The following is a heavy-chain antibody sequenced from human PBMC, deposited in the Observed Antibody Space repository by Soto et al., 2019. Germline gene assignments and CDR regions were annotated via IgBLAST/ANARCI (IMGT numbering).Heavy chain of an antibody. Sequence: PGGSLRLSCAASGFTFSSYAMSWVRQAPGKGLEWVSAISGSGGSTYYADSVKGRFTISRDNSKNTLYLQMNSLRAEDTAVYYCAKVRGWDVSNCDFDYWGQGTLVTVSS. CDR3: AKVRGWDVSNCDFDY. CDR2: ISGSGGST. D-gene: IGHD4-4*01. J-gene: IGHJ4*02. V-gene: IGHV3-23*01. CDR1: GFTFSSYA.